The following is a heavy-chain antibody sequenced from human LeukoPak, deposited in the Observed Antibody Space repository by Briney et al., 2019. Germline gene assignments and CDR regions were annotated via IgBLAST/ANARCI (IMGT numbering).Heavy chain of an antibody. J-gene: IGHJ4*02. V-gene: IGHV1-18*01. CDR3: ARDSPDGSGTYYNDSPDY. D-gene: IGHD3-10*01. CDR2: ISAYNGNT. Sequence: ASVKVSCKASGYTFSSYGISWVRQAPGQGLEWMGWISAYNGNTNYRQKLQGRVTMTTDTFTGTAYMDMRSLRSDDTAIYYCARDSPDGSGTYYNDSPDYWGQGTLVTVSS. CDR1: GYTFSSYG.